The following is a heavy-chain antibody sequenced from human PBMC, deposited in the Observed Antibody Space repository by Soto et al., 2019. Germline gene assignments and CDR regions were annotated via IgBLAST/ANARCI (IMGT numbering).Heavy chain of an antibody. V-gene: IGHV1-2*02. J-gene: IGHJ6*02. D-gene: IGHD5-18*01. Sequence: SEKVSVKASGYAFTGDYMPWVRQAPGQGLEWMGWINPNSGGTNYAQKFQGRVTMTRDTSISTAYMELSRLRSDDTAVYYCARDSASTAMGSYYYYYYGMDVWGQGTTVTVSS. CDR1: GYAFTGDY. CDR2: INPNSGGT. CDR3: ARDSASTAMGSYYYYYYGMDV.